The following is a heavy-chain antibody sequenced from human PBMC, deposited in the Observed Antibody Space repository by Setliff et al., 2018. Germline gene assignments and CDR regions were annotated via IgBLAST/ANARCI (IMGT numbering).Heavy chain of an antibody. CDR1: GGSLRNNF. V-gene: IGHV4-39*01. CDR3: ARTARVPDC. CDR2: TYYNGDA. J-gene: IGHJ4*02. Sequence: SETLSLTCTVSGGSLRNNFWGWIRQPPGKGLEWIGSTYYNGDAYYNPSLKSRVTMSVDTSRNQFSLSLTSVTAADTAMYFCARTARVPDCSGQGILVTVSS.